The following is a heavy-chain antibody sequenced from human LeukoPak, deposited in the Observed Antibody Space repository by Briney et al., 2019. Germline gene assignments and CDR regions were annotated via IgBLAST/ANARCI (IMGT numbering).Heavy chain of an antibody. D-gene: IGHD5-18*01. CDR2: ISWNSGSI. Sequence: GGSLRLSCAASGFTFDDYAMHWVRQAPGKGLEWVSGISWNSGSIGYADSVKGRFTISRDNAKNSLYLQMNSLRAEDTAVYYCAKNDFSWIQLWCHFDYWGQGTLVTVSS. CDR1: GFTFDDYA. J-gene: IGHJ4*02. CDR3: AKNDFSWIQLWCHFDY. V-gene: IGHV3-9*01.